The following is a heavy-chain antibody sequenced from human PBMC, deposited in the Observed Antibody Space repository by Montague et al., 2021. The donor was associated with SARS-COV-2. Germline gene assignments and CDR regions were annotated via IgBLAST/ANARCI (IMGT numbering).Heavy chain of an antibody. D-gene: IGHD6-19*01. CDR3: ARETYTSGWFQQFDY. CDR2: INYSGKT. V-gene: IGHV4-39*01. Sequence: SENLSLTCTVSGGSISSGTYYWGWVRQPPGKGLEWIGTINYSGKTYYNPSLKSRVTISVDTSKKQFSLKLSSVTAADTAVYYCARETYTSGWFQQFDYWGQGTLVTVSS. CDR1: GGSISSGTYY. J-gene: IGHJ4*02.